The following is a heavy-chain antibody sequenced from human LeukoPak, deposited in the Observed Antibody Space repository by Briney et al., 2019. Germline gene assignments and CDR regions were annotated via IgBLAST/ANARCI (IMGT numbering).Heavy chain of an antibody. V-gene: IGHV4-61*05. CDR1: GGSISSSSYY. J-gene: IGHJ6*02. CDR3: ARAYCSGGSCYSGLTYYYYYYGMDV. CDR2: IYYSGST. D-gene: IGHD2-15*01. Sequence: SETLSLTCTVSGGSISSSSYYWSWIRQPPGKGLEWIGYIYYSGSTNYNPSLKSRVTISVDTSKNQFSLKLSSVTAADTAVYYCARAYCSGGSCYSGLTYYYYYYGMDVWGQGTTVTVSS.